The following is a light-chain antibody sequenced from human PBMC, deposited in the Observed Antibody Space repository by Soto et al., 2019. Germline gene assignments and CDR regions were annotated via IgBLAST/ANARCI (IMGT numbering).Light chain of an antibody. CDR2: AAS. Sequence: IVLTQSPGTLSLSPGERATLSCRASQSVGSTYLAWYQHKPGQAPRLLIYAASSRATGIPDRFSGSGSGTDFTLTISRLEPEDFAVYYCHQYGSAPLFPFGPGTKVDI. J-gene: IGKJ3*01. CDR3: HQYGSAPLFP. CDR1: QSVGSTY. V-gene: IGKV3-20*01.